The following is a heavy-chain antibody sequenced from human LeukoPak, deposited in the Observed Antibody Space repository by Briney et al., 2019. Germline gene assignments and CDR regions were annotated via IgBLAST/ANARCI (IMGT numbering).Heavy chain of an antibody. V-gene: IGHV4-4*07. Sequence: PSETLSLTCTVSDGSISSYYWSWIRQPAGKGLEWIGRIYTSGSTNYNPSLKSRVTMSVDTSKNQFSLKLSSVTAADTAVYYCARDLYKSGWLVRGMDVWGQGTTVTVSS. CDR3: ARDLYKSGWLVRGMDV. J-gene: IGHJ6*02. CDR1: DGSISSYY. D-gene: IGHD6-19*01. CDR2: IYTSGST.